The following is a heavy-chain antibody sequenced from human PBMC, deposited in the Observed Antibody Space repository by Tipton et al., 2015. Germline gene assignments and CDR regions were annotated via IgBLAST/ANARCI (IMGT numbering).Heavy chain of an antibody. CDR3: AKGSDIVATIGDY. V-gene: IGHV3-53*01. Sequence: SLRLSCAASGFTVSSYGLSWVRQAPGKGLEWVSILYSDGATYYADSVKGRFIISGDNSKNTLYLQMNNLRAEDTAVYYCAKGSDIVATIGDYWGQGTLVTVSS. CDR2: LYSDGAT. D-gene: IGHD5-12*01. CDR1: GFTVSSYG. J-gene: IGHJ4*02.